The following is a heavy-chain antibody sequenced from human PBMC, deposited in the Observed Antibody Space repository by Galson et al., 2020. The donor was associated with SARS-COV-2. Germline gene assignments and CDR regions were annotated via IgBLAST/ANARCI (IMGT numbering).Heavy chain of an antibody. CDR2: TGPDGYT. CDR1: GFALSRHD. Sequence: GGSLRLSCVASGFALSRHDIHWVRQTTGRGLEWVSDTGPDGYTYSAVSVKGRFTISRDNAKNSLYLHMNNLTVADSGVYYCARESPWGGERYFELWGRGTLLNVSS. J-gene: IGHJ2*01. D-gene: IGHD2-21*01. V-gene: IGHV3-13*04. CDR3: ARESPWGGERYFEL.